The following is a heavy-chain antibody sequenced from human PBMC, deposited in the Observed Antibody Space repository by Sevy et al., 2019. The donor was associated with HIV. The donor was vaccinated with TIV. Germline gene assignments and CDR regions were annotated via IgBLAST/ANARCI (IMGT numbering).Heavy chain of an antibody. CDR2: ISSSSSTI. J-gene: IGHJ4*02. CDR1: GFSFSGYS. CDR3: ARHPYYDSSGYVDY. Sequence: GGSLRLSCAASGFSFSGYSMNWVRQAPGKGLEWVSYISSSSSTIYYADSVKGRFTISRDNAKNSLYLQMNSLRDEDTTVYYCARHPYYDSSGYVDYWGQETLVTVSS. D-gene: IGHD3-22*01. V-gene: IGHV3-48*02.